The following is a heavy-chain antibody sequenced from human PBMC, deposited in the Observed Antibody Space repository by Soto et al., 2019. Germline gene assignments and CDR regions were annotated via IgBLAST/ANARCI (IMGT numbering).Heavy chain of an antibody. CDR1: GFTFSSYE. V-gene: IGHV3-48*03. CDR3: ARAPGDYVYFDL. J-gene: IGHJ2*01. CDR2: ISSSGSTI. D-gene: IGHD4-17*01. Sequence: GGSLRLSCAASGFTFSSYEMNWVRQAPGKGLEWVSYISSSGSTIYYADSVKGRFTISRDNAKNSLYLQMNSLRAEDTAVYYCARAPGDYVYFDLWGRGPLVTVSS.